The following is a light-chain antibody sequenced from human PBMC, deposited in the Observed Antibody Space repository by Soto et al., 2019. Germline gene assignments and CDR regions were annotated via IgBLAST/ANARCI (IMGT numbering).Light chain of an antibody. CDR2: AAS. Sequence: DIPMTQSPSSLSASVRDRVTITCRASQGISNYLAWYQQKPGKVPKLLIYAASTLQSGVPSRFSGSGSGTDVTPTIRSLQPEDVATCYCHKYDSATWTFGQGTKVEIK. CDR1: QGISNY. V-gene: IGKV1-27*01. J-gene: IGKJ1*01. CDR3: HKYDSATWT.